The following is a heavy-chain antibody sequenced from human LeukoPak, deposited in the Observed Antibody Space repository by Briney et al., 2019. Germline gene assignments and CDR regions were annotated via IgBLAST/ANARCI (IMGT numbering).Heavy chain of an antibody. D-gene: IGHD5-18*01. CDR2: ISAYNGNT. CDR1: GYTFTSYG. Sequence: ASVKVSCKASGYTFTSYGVSWVRQALGQGLMWMGWISAYNGNTNYAQNLQGRVTMTTDTSTSTAYMELRSLRSDDTAVYYCAREQKGGLRIQPFRHDAFDIWGQGTFVTVSS. J-gene: IGHJ3*02. CDR3: AREQKGGLRIQPFRHDAFDI. V-gene: IGHV1-18*01.